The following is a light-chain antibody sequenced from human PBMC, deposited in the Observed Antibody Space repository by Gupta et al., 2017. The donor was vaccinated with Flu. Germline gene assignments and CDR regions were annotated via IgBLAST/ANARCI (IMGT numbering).Light chain of an antibody. J-gene: IGLJ1*01. CDR1: SLRSYY. CDR3: NSRDSSGNHLHYV. V-gene: IGLV3-19*01. CDR2: GKN. Sequence: SSELTQDPAVSVALGQTVRITCQGDSLRSYYARWYQQKPGQAPVLVIYGKNNRPSGIPDRFSGSSSGNTASLTITGAQAEDEADYYCNSRDSSGNHLHYVFGTGTKVTVL.